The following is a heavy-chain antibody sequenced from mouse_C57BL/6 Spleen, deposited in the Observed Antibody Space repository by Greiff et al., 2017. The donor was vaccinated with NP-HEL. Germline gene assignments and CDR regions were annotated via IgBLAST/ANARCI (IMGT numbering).Heavy chain of an antibody. Sequence: QVQLQQPGAELVRPGTSVKLSCKASGYTFTSYWMHWVKQRPGQGLEWIGVIDPSDSYTNYNQKFKGKATLTVDTSSSTAYMQLSSLTSEDSAVYYCARSLDSLFAYWGQGTLVTVSA. D-gene: IGHD3-2*01. CDR2: IDPSDSYT. CDR3: ARSLDSLFAY. V-gene: IGHV1-59*01. J-gene: IGHJ3*01. CDR1: GYTFTSYW.